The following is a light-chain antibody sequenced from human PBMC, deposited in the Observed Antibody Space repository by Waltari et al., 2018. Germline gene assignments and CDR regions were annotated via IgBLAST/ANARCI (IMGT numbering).Light chain of an antibody. CDR3: QQSYSTRWT. Sequence: IPMTQSPSSLSASVADRVTISCRASETIDKYLNWYQQKPGKAPKGLIYAASSLQSGVPSRFSGSGSGTDFTLTITSLQPEDFATYYCQQSYSTRWTLGQGNKVEIK. J-gene: IGKJ1*01. CDR2: AAS. CDR1: ETIDKY. V-gene: IGKV1-39*01.